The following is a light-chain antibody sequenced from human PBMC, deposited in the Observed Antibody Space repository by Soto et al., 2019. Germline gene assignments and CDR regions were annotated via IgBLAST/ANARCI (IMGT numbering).Light chain of an antibody. CDR3: KQCGSSPQT. CDR1: QSVSSK. V-gene: IGKV3-20*01. Sequence: MVVTLSSCSLSVSPGEGATLCCRASQSVSSKLAWYQQKPGQAPRLLIYGAYSRATGIQDRFSGSGSGTDFTLTIRRLEPEDFAVYYCKQCGSSPQTFGQGTKVDIK. CDR2: GAY. J-gene: IGKJ1*01.